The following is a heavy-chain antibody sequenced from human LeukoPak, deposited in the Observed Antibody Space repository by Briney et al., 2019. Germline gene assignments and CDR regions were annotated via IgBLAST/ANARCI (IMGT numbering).Heavy chain of an antibody. CDR1: GVSISSGDYY. D-gene: IGHD1-1*01. CDR2: IYYSGST. J-gene: IGHJ6*02. V-gene: IGHV4-30-4*01. CDR3: ARRAGSIYYYYGMDV. Sequence: SQTLSLTCTVSGVSISSGDYYWSWIRQPPGKGLEWIGYIYYSGSTYYNPSLKSRVTISVDTSKNQFSLKLSSVTAADTAVYYCARRAGSIYYYYGMDVWGQGTTVTVSS.